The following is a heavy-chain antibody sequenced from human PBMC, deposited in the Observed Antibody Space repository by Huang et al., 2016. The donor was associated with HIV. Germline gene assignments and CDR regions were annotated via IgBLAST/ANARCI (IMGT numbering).Heavy chain of an antibody. D-gene: IGHD3-10*01. CDR3: ARRGVMVRGAHFDY. J-gene: IGHJ4*02. Sequence: EVQLVESGGGLVQPGRSLRLSCAASGFTLYDYAMHWVRQAPGTGMGWVSGISWNSGSIGYADSVKGRFTISRDNAKNSLYLQMTMLRAEDTALYYCARRGVMVRGAHFDYWGLGTLVTVSS. CDR2: ISWNSGSI. CDR1: GFTLYDYA. V-gene: IGHV3-9*01.